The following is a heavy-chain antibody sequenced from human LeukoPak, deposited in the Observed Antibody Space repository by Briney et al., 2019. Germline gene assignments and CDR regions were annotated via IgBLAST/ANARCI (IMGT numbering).Heavy chain of an antibody. CDR1: GFTFSGSYA. CDR2: ISYDGSNK. Sequence: GGSLRLSCAASGFTFSGSYAMHWVRQAPGKGLEWVAVISYDGSNKYYADSVKGRFSISGDNSKNTQYLQMNSLRVEDTAVYYCAKDRWETYGSGSSIDHWGQGTLVTVSS. CDR3: AKDRWETYGSGSSIDH. D-gene: IGHD3-10*01. J-gene: IGHJ4*02. V-gene: IGHV3-30*18.